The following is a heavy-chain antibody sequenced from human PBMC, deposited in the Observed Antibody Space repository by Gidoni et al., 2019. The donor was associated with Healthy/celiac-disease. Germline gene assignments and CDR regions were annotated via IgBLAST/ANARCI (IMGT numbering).Heavy chain of an antibody. V-gene: IGHV1-69*01. CDR1: GGPFSSYA. CDR3: ARGGCSGGSCWFDP. Sequence: QVQLVQSGAEVTKPGSSVKVSCKASGGPFSSYAISWVRPAPGQGLEWMGGIIPICGTANYAQKFQGRVTSTADESTSTAYMELSSLRSEDTAVYYCARGGCSGGSCWFDPWGQGTLVTVSS. CDR2: IIPICGTA. J-gene: IGHJ5*02. D-gene: IGHD2-15*01.